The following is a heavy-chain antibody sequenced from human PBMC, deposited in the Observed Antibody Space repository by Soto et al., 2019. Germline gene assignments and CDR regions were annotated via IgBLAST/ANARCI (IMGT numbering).Heavy chain of an antibody. J-gene: IGHJ6*02. D-gene: IGHD2-15*01. CDR3: ARAGGRREGYGLDV. CDR2: IYYCGST. V-gene: IGHV4-31*03. Sequence: QVQLQESGPGLVRPSQTLSLTCTVSGGSISSDNYYWSWIRQLPGKGQEWVGYIYYCGSTYYNPSIKSRVAISVDMSENHVSLTLISATAADTAVYYCARAGGRREGYGLDVWGQGTTVTVSS. CDR1: GGSISSDNYY.